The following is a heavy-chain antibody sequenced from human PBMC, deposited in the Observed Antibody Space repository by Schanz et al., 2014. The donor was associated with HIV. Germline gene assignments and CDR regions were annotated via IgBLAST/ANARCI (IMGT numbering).Heavy chain of an antibody. V-gene: IGHV3-33*01. CDR3: ARGFQGFDY. J-gene: IGHJ4*02. CDR1: GFSFRTFG. Sequence: QVQLVESGGGVVQPGRSLRLSCVASGFSFRTFGMHWVRQAPGKGLEWVALIYYDGTNKYYTDSVKGRLTISRDNSKNTLYLQMNSLRAEDTSVYYCARGFQGFDYWGQGTLVTVSS. D-gene: IGHD3-10*01. CDR2: IYYDGTNK.